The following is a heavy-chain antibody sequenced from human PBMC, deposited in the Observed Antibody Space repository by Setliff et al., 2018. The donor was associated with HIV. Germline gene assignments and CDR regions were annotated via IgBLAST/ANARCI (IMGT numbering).Heavy chain of an antibody. CDR3: AKAGGGILYFYYMDV. D-gene: IGHD2-15*01. J-gene: IGHJ6*03. V-gene: IGHV3-23*01. CDR1: GFTYSSYA. Sequence: GGSLRLSCAAAGFTYSSYAMTWVRQAPGKGLEWVSTISGRGTNTYYADSVKGRFTISRDNSKNTLSLQLNSLTAEDSAVYYCAKAGGGILYFYYMDVWGKGTTVTVSS. CDR2: ISGRGTNT.